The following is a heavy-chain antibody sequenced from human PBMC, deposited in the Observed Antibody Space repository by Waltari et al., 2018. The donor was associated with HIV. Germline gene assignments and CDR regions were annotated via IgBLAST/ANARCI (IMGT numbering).Heavy chain of an antibody. CDR1: GGSISSSSYY. D-gene: IGHD6-6*01. Sequence: QLQLQESGPGLVKPSETLSLTCTVPGGSISSSSYYWGWIRQPPGKGLEWIGSIYYSGSTYYNPSLKSRVTISVDTSKNQFSLKLSSVTAADTAVYYCARLPPVAARPHPIGWFDPWGQGTLVTVSS. V-gene: IGHV4-39*01. CDR2: IYYSGST. J-gene: IGHJ5*02. CDR3: ARLPPVAARPHPIGWFDP.